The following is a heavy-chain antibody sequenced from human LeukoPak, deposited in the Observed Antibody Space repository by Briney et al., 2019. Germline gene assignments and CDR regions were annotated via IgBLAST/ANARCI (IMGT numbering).Heavy chain of an antibody. CDR3: ARERRVRYFDWLLRNNWFDP. CDR1: GGSFSSYY. V-gene: IGHV4-34*01. CDR2: INHSGST. D-gene: IGHD3-9*01. J-gene: IGHJ5*02. Sequence: PSETLSLTCAVYGGSFSSYYWSWIRQPPGKGLEWIGEINHSGSTNYNPSLESRVTISVDTSKNQFSLKLSSVTAADTAVYYCARERRVRYFDWLLRNNWFDPWGQGTLVTVSS.